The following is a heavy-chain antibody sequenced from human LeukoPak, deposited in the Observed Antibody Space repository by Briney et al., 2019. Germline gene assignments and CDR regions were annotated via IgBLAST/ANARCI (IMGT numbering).Heavy chain of an antibody. V-gene: IGHV1-24*01. D-gene: IGHD2-2*01. CDR1: GYTLTELS. J-gene: IGHJ4*02. CDR3: ATLPNPSPRTIVVVPAATNDY. CDR2: FDPEDGET. Sequence: GASVKVSCKVSGYTLTELSMHWVRQAPGKGLEWMGGFDPEDGETIYAQKFQGRVTMTEDTSTDTAYMELSSLRSEDTAVYYCATLPNPSPRTIVVVPAATNDYWGQGTLVTVSS.